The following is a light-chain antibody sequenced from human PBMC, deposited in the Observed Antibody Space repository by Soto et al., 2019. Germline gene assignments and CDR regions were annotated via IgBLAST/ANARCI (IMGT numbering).Light chain of an antibody. CDR3: QQTYTAVS. CDR1: QFISKY. V-gene: IGKV1-39*01. J-gene: IGKJ3*01. Sequence: DIQMTQSPSSLSASVGDRVTITCRAGQFISKYLNWYQQKPGKAPKLLIFGAFNLEGGVPSRFSGSGSGTEFTLTISGLLPDDFATYIWQQTYTAVSFGPGTTVEI. CDR2: GAF.